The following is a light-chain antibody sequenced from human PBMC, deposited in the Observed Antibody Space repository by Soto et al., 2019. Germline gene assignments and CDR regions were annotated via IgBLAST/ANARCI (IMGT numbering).Light chain of an antibody. CDR3: ETWDDSLNRFHV. CDR1: TSNIGSNY. Sequence: QSVLTQPPSASGTPGQGVTISCSGSTSNIGSNYVYWYQQLPGTAPKLLIYRNNQRPSGVPDRFSGSKSGTSASLAISGLRSEDEAAYFCETWDDSLNRFHVFGPGTKVTVL. V-gene: IGLV1-47*01. CDR2: RNN. J-gene: IGLJ1*01.